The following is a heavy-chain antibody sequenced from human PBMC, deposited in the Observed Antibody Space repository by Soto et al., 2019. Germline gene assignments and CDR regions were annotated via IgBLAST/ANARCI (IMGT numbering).Heavy chain of an antibody. CDR3: ASFNWNDQTGLDY. J-gene: IGHJ4*02. CDR1: GFTFSDYY. Sequence: LRLSCAASGFTFSDYYMSWIRQAPGKGLEWVSYISSSGSTIYYADSVKGRFTISRDNAKNSLYLQMNSLRAEDTAVYYCASFNWNDQTGLDYWGQGTLVTVSS. D-gene: IGHD1-1*01. V-gene: IGHV3-11*01. CDR2: ISSSGSTI.